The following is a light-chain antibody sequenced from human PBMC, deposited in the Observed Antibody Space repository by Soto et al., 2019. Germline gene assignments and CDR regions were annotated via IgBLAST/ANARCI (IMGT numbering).Light chain of an antibody. V-gene: IGKV3-15*01. CDR2: ATS. Sequence: EIVLTQSPATLSVSPGERATLSCRASQSVGNNFAWYQQKPGQAPRLLIFATSTRATGVPARFSGSGSGTESTLTISSLQYEDVAVYYCQQYGDWPLTFGGGAKVEIE. CDR3: QQYGDWPLT. CDR1: QSVGNN. J-gene: IGKJ4*01.